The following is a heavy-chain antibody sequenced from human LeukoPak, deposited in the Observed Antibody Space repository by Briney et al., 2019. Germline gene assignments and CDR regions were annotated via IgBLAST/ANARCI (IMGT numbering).Heavy chain of an antibody. D-gene: IGHD3-3*01. CDR1: AYTLTELS. Sequence: ASVNVSCKVSAYTLTELSMHWVRQAPGKGREWMGGFDPEDGETIYAQKFQGRVTMTEDTSTDTAYMELSSLRSEDTAVYYCATDAKDLRFLEGAFDIWGQGTMVTVSS. J-gene: IGHJ3*02. CDR3: ATDAKDLRFLEGAFDI. V-gene: IGHV1-24*01. CDR2: FDPEDGET.